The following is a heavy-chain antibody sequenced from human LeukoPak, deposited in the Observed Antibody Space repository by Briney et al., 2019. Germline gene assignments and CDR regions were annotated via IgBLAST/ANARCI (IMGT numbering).Heavy chain of an antibody. V-gene: IGHV3-11*01. CDR2: ISSSGSTI. CDR3: AKRVFPYYYMDV. D-gene: IGHD2-21*01. J-gene: IGHJ6*03. Sequence: GGSLRLSCAASGFTFSDYYMSWIRQAPGKGLEWVSYISSSGSTIYYADSVKGRFTISRDNAKNSLYLQMNSLRAEDTAVYYCAKRVFPYYYMDVWGKGTTVTVSS. CDR1: GFTFSDYY.